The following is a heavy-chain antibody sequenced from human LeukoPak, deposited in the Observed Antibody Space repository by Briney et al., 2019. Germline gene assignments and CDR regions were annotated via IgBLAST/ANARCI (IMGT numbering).Heavy chain of an antibody. V-gene: IGHV3-23*01. CDR2: ISGSGGST. CDR1: GFTFSSYG. Sequence: GGTLRLSCAASGFTFSSYGMSWVRQAPGKGLEWVSAISGSGGSTYYADSVKGRFTISRDNSKNTLYLQMNSLRADDTAVYYCARDVGVYCSGGSCTACDYWGQGTLVTVSS. J-gene: IGHJ4*02. CDR3: ARDVGVYCSGGSCTACDY. D-gene: IGHD2-15*01.